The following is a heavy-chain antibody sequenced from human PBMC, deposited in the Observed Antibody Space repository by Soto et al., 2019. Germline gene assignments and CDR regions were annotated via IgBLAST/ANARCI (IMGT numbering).Heavy chain of an antibody. D-gene: IGHD2-8*01. Sequence: VRLSCSASGFKFDRSAMSWVRHAPGQGLEWVSSISGTSGHTYYAESVMGRFTIYRENSNNTLFLQMSSMRVEDAAVYFCTKDASVVYRTYGVCPTDHMAVLRPGTTVTVAS. CDR1: GFKFDRSA. CDR3: TKDASVVYRTYGVCPTDHMAV. V-gene: IGHV3-23*01. CDR2: ISGTSGHT. J-gene: IGHJ6*02.